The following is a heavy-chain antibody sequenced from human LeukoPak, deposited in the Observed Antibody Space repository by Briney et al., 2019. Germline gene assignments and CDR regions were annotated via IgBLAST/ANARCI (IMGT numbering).Heavy chain of an antibody. V-gene: IGHV4-39*07. J-gene: IGHJ5*02. CDR2: ISYSGST. CDR3: AREARYGAIFDH. Sequence: SETLSLTCTVSGGSISSSNYYWGWIRQPPGKGLEWIGSISYSGSTYSNPSLKTRVTMSVDTSKTQVSLELASVTAADTAPYFCAREARYGAIFDHWGQGILVTVYS. CDR1: GGSISSSNYY. D-gene: IGHD3-9*01.